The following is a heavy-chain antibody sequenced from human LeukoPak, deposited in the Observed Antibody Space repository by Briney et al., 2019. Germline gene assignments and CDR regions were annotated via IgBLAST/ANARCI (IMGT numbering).Heavy chain of an antibody. CDR3: AREAEYSSSHLNY. Sequence: RTSETLSLTCAVYGGSFSGYYWSWIRQPPGKGLEWIGEINHSGSTNYNPSLKSRVTISVDTSKNQFSLKLSSVTAADTAVYYCAREAEYSSSHLNYWGQGTLVTVSS. CDR1: GGSFSGYY. D-gene: IGHD6-6*01. V-gene: IGHV4-34*01. CDR2: INHSGST. J-gene: IGHJ4*02.